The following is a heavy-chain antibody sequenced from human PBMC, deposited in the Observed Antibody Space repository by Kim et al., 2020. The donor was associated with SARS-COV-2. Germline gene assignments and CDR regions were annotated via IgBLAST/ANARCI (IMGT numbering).Heavy chain of an antibody. D-gene: IGHD5-18*01. CDR3: AKDLGSYYFDY. J-gene: IGHJ4*02. CDR1: GFTFSSFG. V-gene: IGHV3-30*18. Sequence: GGSLRLSCTASGFTFSSFGMHWVRQAPGKGLEWVAVISYDGSDKYYPDSVKGRFVISRDDSKNTLYLQMNSLRAEDTAVYYCAKDLGSYYFDYWGQGTL. CDR2: ISYDGSDK.